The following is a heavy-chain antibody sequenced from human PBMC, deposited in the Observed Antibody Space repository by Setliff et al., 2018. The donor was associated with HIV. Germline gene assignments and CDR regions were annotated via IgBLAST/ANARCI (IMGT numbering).Heavy chain of an antibody. J-gene: IGHJ4*02. CDR3: ARSISGPYFDY. CDR1: GYSLAGYP. D-gene: IGHD3-10*01. V-gene: IGHV1-2*02. CDR2: INPNSGDT. Sequence: ASVKVSCKTSGYSLAGYPLHWVRQAPGQGLEWMGWINPNSGDTNYAQKFQGRVTMTRDTSTSTVYMELRSLRSDDTAVYYCARSISGPYFDYWGRGTLVTVSS.